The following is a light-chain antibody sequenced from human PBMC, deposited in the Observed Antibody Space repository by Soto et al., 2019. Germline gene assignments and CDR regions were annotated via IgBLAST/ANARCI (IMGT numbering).Light chain of an antibody. J-gene: IGKJ5*01. CDR3: QQYGSSPPIT. V-gene: IGKV3-20*01. Sequence: EIVLTQSPGTLSLSPGERATPSCRASQSVSNNYLAWYQQKPGQAPRLLIYGASNRATGIPDRFSGSGSGTDFTLTISRLEPEDFAVYYCQQYGSSPPITFGQGTRLEIK. CDR2: GAS. CDR1: QSVSNNY.